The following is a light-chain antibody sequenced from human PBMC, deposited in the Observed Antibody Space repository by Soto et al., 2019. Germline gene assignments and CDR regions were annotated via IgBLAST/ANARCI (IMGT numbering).Light chain of an antibody. V-gene: IGKV1-5*03. CDR2: QAS. CDR1: QSVSSW. Sequence: DIQMTQSPSTLSASVGDRVTITCRASQSVSSWVAWYQQKPGKAPKLLISQASSLESGVPSSFSASGSGTEFTLTISSLQPEDFATYYCQRTYNAPFTFGPGTKVELK. CDR3: QRTYNAPFT. J-gene: IGKJ3*01.